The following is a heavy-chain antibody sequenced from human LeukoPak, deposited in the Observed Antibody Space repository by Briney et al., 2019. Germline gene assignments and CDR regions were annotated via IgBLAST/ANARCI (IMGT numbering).Heavy chain of an antibody. D-gene: IGHD3-22*01. CDR2: INPNSGGT. J-gene: IGHJ4*02. CDR3: ARDQTCYYDSSGYYYGKGFDY. CDR1: GYTFTGYY. Sequence: ASVKLSCKASGYTFTGYYMHWVRQAPGQGLEWIGWINPNSGGTNYAQKFQGRVTMTRDTSISTAYMELSRLRSDDTAVYYCARDQTCYYDSSGYYYGKGFDYWGQGTLVTVSS. V-gene: IGHV1-2*02.